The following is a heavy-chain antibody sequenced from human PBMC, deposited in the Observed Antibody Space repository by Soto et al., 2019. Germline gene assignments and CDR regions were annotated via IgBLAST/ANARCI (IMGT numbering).Heavy chain of an antibody. D-gene: IGHD6-19*01. V-gene: IGHV3-74*01. J-gene: IGHJ2*01. Sequence: VQLVDSGGGLVQPGGSLRLSCATSGFAFGSYWMHWVRQAPGKGLVWVARINSDGSDTSYANSVKGRFTISRDNGKNTVSLQMNSLRDEDTAVYFCARDAVAATWYFDIWGRGTLVAVAA. CDR3: ARDAVAATWYFDI. CDR1: GFAFGSYW. CDR2: INSDGSDT.